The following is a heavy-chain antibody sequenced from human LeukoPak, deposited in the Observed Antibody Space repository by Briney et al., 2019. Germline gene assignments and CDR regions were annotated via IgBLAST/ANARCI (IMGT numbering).Heavy chain of an antibody. CDR1: GYTFTSYG. V-gene: IGHV1-18*01. CDR3: ARATDYYDSSGYPFDP. J-gene: IGHJ5*02. D-gene: IGHD3-22*01. Sequence: GASVKVSCKASGYTFTSYGISWVRQAPGQGLEWMGWISAYNGNTNYAQKLQGRVTMTTDTSTSTAYMELRSLRSDDTAVYYCARATDYYDSSGYPFDPWGQGTRVTVSS. CDR2: ISAYNGNT.